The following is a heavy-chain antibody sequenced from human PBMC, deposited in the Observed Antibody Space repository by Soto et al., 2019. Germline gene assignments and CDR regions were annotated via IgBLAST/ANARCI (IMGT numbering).Heavy chain of an antibody. D-gene: IGHD2-8*02. CDR1: GGSVSSSSYS. V-gene: IGHV4-39*07. Sequence: SETLSLTCTVSGGSVSSSSYSWGWIRQSPGKGLEWIGEINHSGSTNYNPSLKSRVTISVDTSKNQFSLKLTSVTAADTAVYYCARDKITGLFDYWGQGTLVTVSS. CDR3: ARDKITGLFDY. CDR2: INHSGST. J-gene: IGHJ4*02.